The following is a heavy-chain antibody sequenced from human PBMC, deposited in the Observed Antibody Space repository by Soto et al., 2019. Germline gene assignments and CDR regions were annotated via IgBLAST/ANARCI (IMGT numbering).Heavy chain of an antibody. CDR3: ARGYGEEWPPSDV. V-gene: IGHV4-34*01. D-gene: IGHD3-10*01. J-gene: IGHJ4*02. CDR2: IHHDGGT. CDR1: GGSFSRYH. Sequence: QVQLQQWGAGLLKPSETLSLTCTVYGGSFSRYHWNWIRQAPGKGLEWIGEIHHDGGTNYSPSLEGRVTISVDTSKNEFSLKLSSVTAADTGVYYCARGYGEEWPPSDVWGQGTLVTVSS.